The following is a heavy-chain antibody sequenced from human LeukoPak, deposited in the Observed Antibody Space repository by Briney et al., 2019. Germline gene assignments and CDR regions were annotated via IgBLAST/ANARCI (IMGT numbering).Heavy chain of an antibody. CDR3: ARDVFCSGGIGY. J-gene: IGHJ2*01. Sequence: GGSLRLSCAASGFTFSSYAMHWVRQAPGKGLEGVAVISYDESNKYYADSVKGRFTISRDNSKNTLYLQMNSLRAEDTAVYYCARDVFCSGGIGYWGRGTLVTVSS. CDR2: ISYDESNK. CDR1: GFTFSSYA. V-gene: IGHV3-30-3*01. D-gene: IGHD3-10*02.